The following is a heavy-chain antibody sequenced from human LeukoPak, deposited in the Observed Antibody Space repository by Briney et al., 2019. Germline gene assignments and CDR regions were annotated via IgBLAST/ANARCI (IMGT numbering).Heavy chain of an antibody. D-gene: IGHD1-26*01. CDR2: IYNSGST. CDR3: ARVGGSYGP. Sequence: SSETLSLTCTVSGGSISSYYWSWIRQPPGKGLEWIGYIYNSGSTNYNPSLKSRVTISVDTSKNQFSLRLSSVTAADTAVYYCARVGGSYGPWGQGTLVTVSS. V-gene: IGHV4-59*01. J-gene: IGHJ5*02. CDR1: GGSISSYY.